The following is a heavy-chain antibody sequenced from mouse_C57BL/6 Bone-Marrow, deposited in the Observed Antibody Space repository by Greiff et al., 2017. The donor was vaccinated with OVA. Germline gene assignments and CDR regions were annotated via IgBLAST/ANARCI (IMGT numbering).Heavy chain of an antibody. CDR1: GFNIKDDY. V-gene: IGHV14-4*01. CDR2: IDPENGDT. J-gene: IGHJ2*01. Sequence: VQLQQSGAELVRPGASVKLSCTASGFNIKDDYMHWVKQRPEQGLEWIGWIDPENGDTEYASKFQGKAPITADTSSNTAYLQLSSLTSEDTAVYYCTTVITTVVDYWGQGTTLTVSS. CDR3: TTVITTVVDY. D-gene: IGHD1-1*01.